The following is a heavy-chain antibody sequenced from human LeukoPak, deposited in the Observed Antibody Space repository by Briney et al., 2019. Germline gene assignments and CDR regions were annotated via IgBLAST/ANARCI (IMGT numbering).Heavy chain of an antibody. D-gene: IGHD3-9*01. CDR3: AKGPIRYFDWLRSIYMDV. J-gene: IGHJ6*03. CDR2: ISGSGGST. CDR1: GFTFSSYA. V-gene: IGHV3-23*01. Sequence: GGTLRLSCAASGFTFSSYAMSWVRQAPGKGLEWVSAISGSGGSTYYADSVKGRFTISRDNSKNTLYLQMNSLRAEDTAVYYCAKGPIRYFDWLRSIYMDVWGKGTTVTVSS.